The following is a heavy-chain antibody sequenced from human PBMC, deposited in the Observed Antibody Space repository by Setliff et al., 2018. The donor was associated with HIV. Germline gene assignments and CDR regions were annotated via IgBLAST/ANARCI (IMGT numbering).Heavy chain of an antibody. J-gene: IGHJ3*02. CDR2: IYYSGST. D-gene: IGHD2-15*01. CDR3: ASPSDQTAGGFDI. V-gene: IGHV4-31*03. CDR1: GGSISSGAYY. Sequence: PSETLSLTCNVSGGSISSGAYYWSWIRQHPGRGLEWIGYIYYSGSTYYNPSLKSRVTRSVDTSKNQFSLKLSSVTAADTAVYYCASPSDQTAGGFDIWGQGTMVTVSS.